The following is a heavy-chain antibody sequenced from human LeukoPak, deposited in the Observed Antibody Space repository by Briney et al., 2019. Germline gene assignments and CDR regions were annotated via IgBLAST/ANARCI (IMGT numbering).Heavy chain of an antibody. V-gene: IGHV2-70*11. CDR1: GFSLSTSGMC. D-gene: IGHD4-17*01. J-gene: IGHJ6*02. CDR2: IDWDDDK. Sequence: SGPALVKPTQTLTLTCTFSGFSLSTSGMCVSWIRHPPGKALEWLARIDWDDDKYYSTSLKTRLTISKDTSENQVVLTMTNMDPVGTATYYCARNYGDYPYGMDVWGQGTTVTVSS. CDR3: ARNYGDYPYGMDV.